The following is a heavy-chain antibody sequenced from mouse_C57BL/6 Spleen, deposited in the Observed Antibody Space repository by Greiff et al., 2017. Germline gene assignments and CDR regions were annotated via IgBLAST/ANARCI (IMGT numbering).Heavy chain of an antibody. V-gene: IGHV3-6*01. CDR1: GYSITSGYY. CDR2: ISYDGSN. J-gene: IGHJ3*01. D-gene: IGHD2-4*01. Sequence: DVKLVESGPGLVKPSQSLSLTCSVTGYSITSGYYWNWIRQFPGNKLEWMGYISYDGSNNYNPSLKNRISITRDTSKNQFFLKLNSVTTEDTATYYCAREGDYDFAYWGQGTLVTVSA. CDR3: AREGDYDFAY.